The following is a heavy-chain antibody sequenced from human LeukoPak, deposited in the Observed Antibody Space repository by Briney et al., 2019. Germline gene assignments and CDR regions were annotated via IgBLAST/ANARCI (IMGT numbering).Heavy chain of an antibody. V-gene: IGHV1-69*01. CDR3: ARPLYSGSYYDAFDI. J-gene: IGHJ3*02. Sequence: ASVKVSCKASGGTFSSYAISWVRQAPGQGLEWMGGIIPIFGTANYAQKFQGRVTITADESTSTAYMELGSLRSEDTAVYYCARPLYSGSYYDAFDIWGQGTMVTVSS. D-gene: IGHD1-26*01. CDR1: GGTFSSYA. CDR2: IIPIFGTA.